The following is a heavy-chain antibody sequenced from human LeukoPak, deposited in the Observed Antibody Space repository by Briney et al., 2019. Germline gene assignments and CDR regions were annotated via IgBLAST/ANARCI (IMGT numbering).Heavy chain of an antibody. V-gene: IGHV3-43*02. Sequence: PGGSLRLSCAASGFTFGDYAMHWVRQPPGKGLEWVSLISGDGGRTYYADSVKGRFTVSRDNSKNTLYLQMNSLGTEDTALYYCAKDLFIARGYFYYMDVWGKGTTVTVSS. CDR2: ISGDGGRT. CDR1: GFTFGDYA. J-gene: IGHJ6*03. D-gene: IGHD2-15*01. CDR3: AKDLFIARGYFYYMDV.